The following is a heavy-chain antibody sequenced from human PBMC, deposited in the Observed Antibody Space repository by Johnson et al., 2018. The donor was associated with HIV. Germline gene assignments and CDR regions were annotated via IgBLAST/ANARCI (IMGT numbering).Heavy chain of an antibody. CDR1: GFTFSTYA. CDR3: ATHLSDVYDTLTDDAFDI. Sequence: VQLVESGGGLVQPGGSLGLSCAASGFTFSTYAMTWVRQAPGKGLEWVSVISGRGDNTYYADSVKGRFTISRDNSKNTLYLQISSLRAADTAIYYCATHLSDVYDTLTDDAFDIWGQGTMVTVSS. CDR2: ISGRGDNT. J-gene: IGHJ3*02. D-gene: IGHD2/OR15-2a*01. V-gene: IGHV3-23*04.